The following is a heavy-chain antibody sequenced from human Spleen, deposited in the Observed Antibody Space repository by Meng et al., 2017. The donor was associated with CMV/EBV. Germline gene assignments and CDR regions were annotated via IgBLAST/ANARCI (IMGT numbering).Heavy chain of an antibody. Sequence: ESLKISCAASGFTFSNCWMHWVRQAPGKGLVWVSRINSDGSSTSYADSVKGRFTISRDNAKDSLYLQMSSLRVEDTAVYFCARDADHTAPRRLDLWGQGSLVTVSS. J-gene: IGHJ5*02. D-gene: IGHD6-6*01. CDR2: INSDGSST. CDR3: ARDADHTAPRRLDL. V-gene: IGHV3-74*01. CDR1: GFTFSNCW.